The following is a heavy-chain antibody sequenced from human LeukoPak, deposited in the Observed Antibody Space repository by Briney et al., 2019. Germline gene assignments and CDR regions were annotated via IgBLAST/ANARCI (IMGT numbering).Heavy chain of an antibody. J-gene: IGHJ4*02. D-gene: IGHD4-17*01. V-gene: IGHV3-30-3*01. Sequence: GGSLRLSCAASGFTFSSYAMHWVRQAPGKGLEWVAAISYDGSNKYYADSVKGRFTISRDNSKNTLYLQMNSLRAEDTAVYYCASRNYGVFDYWGQGTLVTVSS. CDR1: GFTFSSYA. CDR3: ASRNYGVFDY. CDR2: ISYDGSNK.